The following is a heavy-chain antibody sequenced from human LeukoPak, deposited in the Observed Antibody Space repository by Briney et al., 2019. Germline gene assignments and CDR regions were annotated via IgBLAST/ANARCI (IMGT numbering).Heavy chain of an antibody. J-gene: IGHJ4*02. V-gene: IGHV3-7*01. CDR1: GFTVSSNY. Sequence: PGGSLRLSCAASGFTVSSNYMSWVRQAPGKGLEWVANIKQDGSEKYYVDSVKGRFTISRDNAKNSLYLQMNSLRAEDTAVYYCARCSEGGDWDYWGQGTLVTVSS. CDR3: ARCSEGGDWDY. CDR2: IKQDGSEK. D-gene: IGHD2-21*02.